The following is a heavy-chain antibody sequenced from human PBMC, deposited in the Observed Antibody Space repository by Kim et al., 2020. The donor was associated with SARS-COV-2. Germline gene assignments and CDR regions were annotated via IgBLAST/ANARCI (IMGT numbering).Heavy chain of an antibody. D-gene: IGHD2-21*01. CDR1: GGSISSGGYY. Sequence: SETLSLTCTVSGGSISSGGYYWSWIRQHPGKGLEWIGYIYYSGSTYYNPSLKSRVTISVDTSKNQFSLKLSSVTAADTAVYYCARAPNGGVIALSAFDIWGQGTKVTVSS. J-gene: IGHJ3*02. CDR3: ARAPNGGVIALSAFDI. V-gene: IGHV4-31*03. CDR2: IYYSGST.